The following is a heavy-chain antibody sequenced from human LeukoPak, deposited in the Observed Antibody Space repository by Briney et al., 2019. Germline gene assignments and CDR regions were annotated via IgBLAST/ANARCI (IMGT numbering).Heavy chain of an antibody. V-gene: IGHV3-30*04. CDR1: GFTFSSYA. CDR2: ISYDGSNK. J-gene: IGHJ3*02. Sequence: PGRSLRLSCAASGFTFSSYAMHWVRQAPGKGLEWVAVISYDGSNKYYADSVKGRFTISRDNSKYTLYLQMNSLRAEDTAVYYCASPTTELDNDAFDIWGQGTMVTVSS. CDR3: ASPTTELDNDAFDI. D-gene: IGHD4-17*01.